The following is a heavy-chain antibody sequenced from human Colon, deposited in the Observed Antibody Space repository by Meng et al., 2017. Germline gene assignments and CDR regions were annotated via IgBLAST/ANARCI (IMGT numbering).Heavy chain of an antibody. Sequence: GESLKISCATSGFTFSDSWMHWVRQVPGKGLVLVSRINRDGSSANYADSVKGRFTISRDNAKNTVFLQMNSLRGEDTAVYYCARGPTGLYSSDYWGQGTLVTVSS. D-gene: IGHD3-22*01. CDR3: ARGPTGLYSSDY. CDR1: GFTFSDSW. CDR2: INRDGSSA. J-gene: IGHJ4*02. V-gene: IGHV3-74*01.